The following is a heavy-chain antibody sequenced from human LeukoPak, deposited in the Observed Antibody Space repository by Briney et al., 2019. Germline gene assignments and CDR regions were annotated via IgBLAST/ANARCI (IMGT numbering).Heavy chain of an antibody. D-gene: IGHD2-2*01. CDR3: ARGWHCSSTSCYGGFDY. CDR2: ISGSSNYI. Sequence: GGSLRLSCAASEFTFSSYNMNWVRQAPGKGLEWVSSISGSSNYIYYADSVKGRFTISRDNAKNSLYLLMNSLRAEDTAVYYCARGWHCSSTSCYGGFDYWGQGTLVTVSS. J-gene: IGHJ4*02. V-gene: IGHV3-21*01. CDR1: EFTFSSYN.